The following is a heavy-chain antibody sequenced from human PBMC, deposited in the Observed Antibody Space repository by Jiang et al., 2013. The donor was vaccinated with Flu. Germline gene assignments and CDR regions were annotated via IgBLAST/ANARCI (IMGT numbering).Heavy chain of an antibody. CDR2: ISAYNGNT. Sequence: SGAEVKKPGASVKVSCKASGYTFTSYGISWVRQAPGQGLEWMGWISAYNGNTNYAQKLQGRVTMTTDTSTSTAYMELRSLRSDDTAVYYCARDSGYEQRGYYYYGMDVWGQGTTVTVSS. J-gene: IGHJ6*02. D-gene: IGHD5-12*01. CDR1: GYTFTSYG. V-gene: IGHV1-18*01. CDR3: ARDSGYEQRGYYYYGMDV.